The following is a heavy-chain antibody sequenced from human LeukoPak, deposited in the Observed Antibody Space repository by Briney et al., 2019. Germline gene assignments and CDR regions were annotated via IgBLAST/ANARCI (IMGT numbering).Heavy chain of an antibody. Sequence: GGSLRLSCAASGFTFSSYAMSWVRQAPGKGLEWVTAISGSGRSTYYADSVKGRFTISRDNSKNTLYLQMNSLRAEDTAVYYCAKVGYYDFWSGEKPRGPFDYWGQGTLVTVSS. J-gene: IGHJ4*02. CDR2: ISGSGRST. CDR1: GFTFSSYA. D-gene: IGHD3-3*01. V-gene: IGHV3-23*01. CDR3: AKVGYYDFWSGEKPRGPFDY.